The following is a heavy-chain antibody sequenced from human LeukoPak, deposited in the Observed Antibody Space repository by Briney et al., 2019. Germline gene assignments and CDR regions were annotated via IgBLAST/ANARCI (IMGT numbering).Heavy chain of an antibody. J-gene: IGHJ4*02. D-gene: IGHD2-21*02. CDR1: GFTFSSYA. CDR2: ISGSGGST. Sequence: SAGSLRLACAASGFTFSSYAMSWVRQAPGKGLEWVSAISGSGGSTYYADSVKGRFTISRDNSKNTLYLQMNSLRAEDTSVYYCAKRDRPCSGDCSAPYYFDYWGQGTLVTVSS. V-gene: IGHV3-23*01. CDR3: AKRDRPCSGDCSAPYYFDY.